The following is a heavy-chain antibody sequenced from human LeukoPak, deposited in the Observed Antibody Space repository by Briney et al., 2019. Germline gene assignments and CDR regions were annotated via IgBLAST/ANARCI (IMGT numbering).Heavy chain of an antibody. CDR2: ISAYNGNT. V-gene: IGHV1-18*01. Sequence: ASVKVSCKASGYTFTSYGISWVRQAPGPGLEWMGWISAYNGNTNYAQKLQGRVTMTTDTSTSTAYMELRSLRSDDTAVYYCARGSGRFLEWLEYYYYGMDVWGQGTTVTVSS. CDR1: GYTFTSYG. CDR3: ARGSGRFLEWLEYYYYGMDV. D-gene: IGHD3-3*01. J-gene: IGHJ6*02.